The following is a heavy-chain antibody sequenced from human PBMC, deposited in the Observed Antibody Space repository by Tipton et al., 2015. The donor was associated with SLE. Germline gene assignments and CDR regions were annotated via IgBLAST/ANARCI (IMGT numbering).Heavy chain of an antibody. CDR3: ARGSRGVGFDV. V-gene: IGHV4-61*03. J-gene: IGHJ6*02. Sequence: TLSLTCSVSGDSITSTSYYWGWIRQPPGRGLEWIAYIYYSGTTNYNPSLKSRVSISVDTSKNHFSLNLYSVTAADTAVYYCARGSRGVGFDVWGHGTTVIVSS. CDR2: IYYSGTT. D-gene: IGHD3-10*01. CDR1: GDSITSTSYY.